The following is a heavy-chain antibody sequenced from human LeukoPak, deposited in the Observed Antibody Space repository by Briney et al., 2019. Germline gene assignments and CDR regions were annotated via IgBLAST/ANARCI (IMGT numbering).Heavy chain of an antibody. V-gene: IGHV3-74*01. J-gene: IGHJ5*02. CDR3: VALLAGS. CDR2: ITNDGSGT. Sequence: GGSLRLSCAASGFSFSTYRMYWVRQAPGKGLGWVSRITNDGSGTTYADAVKGRFTSSRDNAKSTLYLQMNSLRADDTAVYYCVALLAGSWGEGALVTLS. D-gene: IGHD2/OR15-2a*01. CDR1: GFSFSTYR.